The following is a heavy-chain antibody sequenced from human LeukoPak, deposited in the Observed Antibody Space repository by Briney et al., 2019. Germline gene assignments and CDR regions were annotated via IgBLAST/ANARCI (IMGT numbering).Heavy chain of an antibody. V-gene: IGHV4-39*07. D-gene: IGHD1-14*01. CDR1: GGSISSSSYY. J-gene: IGHJ4*02. Sequence: SETLSLTCTVSGGSISSSSYYWGWIRQPPGKGLEWIGSIYYSGSTHYNPSLKSRVTISVDTSKNQFSLKLSSVTAADTAVYYCARDLGHERPELFFDYWGQGTLVTVSS. CDR3: ARDLGHERPELFFDY. CDR2: IYYSGST.